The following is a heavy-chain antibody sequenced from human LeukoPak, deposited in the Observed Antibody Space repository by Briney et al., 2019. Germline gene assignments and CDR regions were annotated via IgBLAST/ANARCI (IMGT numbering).Heavy chain of an antibody. CDR2: VYKSGST. CDR3: ARERCSSVSCFGDMDV. V-gene: IGHV4-59*11. J-gene: IGHJ6*03. Sequence: PSETLSLTCEVSGGSISSHYWTWIRQSPGKGLEWIGNVYKSGSTKYHSSLQSRVTISVDTSKNQFALKLRSVTAADTAVYSCARERCSSVSCFGDMDVWGKGTAVTVS. D-gene: IGHD2-2*01. CDR1: GGSISSHY.